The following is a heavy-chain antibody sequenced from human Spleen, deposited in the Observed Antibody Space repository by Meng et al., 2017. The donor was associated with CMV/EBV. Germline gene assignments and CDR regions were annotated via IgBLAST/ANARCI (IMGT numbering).Heavy chain of an antibody. V-gene: IGHV4-34*01. Sequence: SETLSLTCAVYGGSFSGYYWSWIRQPPGKGLEWIGEINHSGSTNYNPSLKSRVTISVDTSKNQFSLKLSSVTAADTAVYYFARSVYAIEDYFDYWGQGTLVTVSS. CDR1: GGSFSGYY. D-gene: IGHD2-8*01. J-gene: IGHJ4*02. CDR2: INHSGST. CDR3: ARSVYAIEDYFDY.